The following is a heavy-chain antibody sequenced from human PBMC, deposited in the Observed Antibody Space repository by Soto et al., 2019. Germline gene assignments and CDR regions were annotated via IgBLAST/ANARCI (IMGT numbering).Heavy chain of an antibody. CDR1: GFTFSNAW. V-gene: IGHV3-15*01. D-gene: IGHD6-19*01. J-gene: IGHJ3*02. CDR2: IKSKTDGGTT. CDR3: STDTPVAGPDAFDI. Sequence: PGGSLRLSCAASGFTFSNAWMSWVRQAPGKGLEWVGRIKSKTDGGTTDYAAPVKGRFTISRDDSKNTLYLQMNSLKTEDTAVYYCSTDTPVAGPDAFDIWGQGTMVTV.